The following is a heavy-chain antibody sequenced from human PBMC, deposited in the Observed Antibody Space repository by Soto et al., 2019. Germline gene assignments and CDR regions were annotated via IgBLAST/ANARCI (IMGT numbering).Heavy chain of an antibody. CDR2: ISSNGGST. CDR3: ARSPSGSYYIYYYYYMDV. V-gene: IGHV3-64*01. CDR1: GFTFSSYA. J-gene: IGHJ6*03. Sequence: GGSLRLSCAASGFTFSSYAMHWVRQAPGKGLEYVSAISSNGGSTYYANSVKGRFTISRDNFKNTLYLQMGSLRAEDMAVYYCARSPSGSYYIYYYYYMDVWGKGTTVTVSS. D-gene: IGHD3-10*01.